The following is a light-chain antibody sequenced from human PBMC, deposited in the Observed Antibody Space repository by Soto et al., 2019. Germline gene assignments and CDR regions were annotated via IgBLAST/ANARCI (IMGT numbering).Light chain of an antibody. Sequence: DIVMTQSPLSLPVTPGEPASISCRSSQSLLHSNGYNYLDWYLQKPGQSPQLLIYLGSNRASGVPDRFSGSGSGTDFTLIISIVEAEDVGVYYCMQALQIPWTFCQGTSVDIK. CDR1: QSLLHSNGYNY. J-gene: IGKJ1*01. CDR2: LGS. V-gene: IGKV2-28*01. CDR3: MQALQIPWT.